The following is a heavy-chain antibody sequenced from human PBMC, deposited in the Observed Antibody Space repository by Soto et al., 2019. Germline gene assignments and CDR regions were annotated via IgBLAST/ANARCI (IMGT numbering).Heavy chain of an antibody. D-gene: IGHD3-16*01. J-gene: IGHJ4*02. CDR1: GFTFSSYS. CDR3: ARDPYASKPTFDY. V-gene: IGHV3-21*01. CDR2: ISSSSYI. Sequence: GGSLRLSCAASGFTFSSYSMNWVRQAPGKGLEWVSSISSSSYIYYADSVKGRFTISRDNAKNSLYLQMNSLRAEDTAVYYCARDPYASKPTFDYWGQGTLVTVSS.